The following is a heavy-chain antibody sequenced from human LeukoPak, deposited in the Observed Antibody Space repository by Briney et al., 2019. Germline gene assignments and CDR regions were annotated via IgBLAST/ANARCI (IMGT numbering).Heavy chain of an antibody. V-gene: IGHV1-69*13. CDR2: IIPIFGTA. Sequence: GASVKVSCKASGYTFTSYAMNWVRQAPGQGLEWMGGIIPIFGTANYAQKFQGRVTITADESTSTAYMELSSLRSEDTAVYYCARDLVRAPYEPWDDYWGQGTLVTVSS. J-gene: IGHJ4*02. D-gene: IGHD5-12*01. CDR1: GYTFTSYA. CDR3: ARDLVRAPYEPWDDY.